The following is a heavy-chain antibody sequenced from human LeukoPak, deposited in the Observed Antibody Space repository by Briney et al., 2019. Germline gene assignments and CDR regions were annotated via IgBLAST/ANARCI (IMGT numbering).Heavy chain of an antibody. V-gene: IGHV3-64D*06. Sequence: PGGSLRLSCAASGFTFTSYWMHWVRQAPGKGLEYVSAISSNGGSTYYADSVKGRFTISRDNSKNTLYLQMSSLRAEDTAVYYCVKDSWGAAAGTSGYWGQGTLVTVSS. J-gene: IGHJ4*02. CDR1: GFTFTSYW. CDR3: VKDSWGAAAGTSGY. D-gene: IGHD6-13*01. CDR2: ISSNGGST.